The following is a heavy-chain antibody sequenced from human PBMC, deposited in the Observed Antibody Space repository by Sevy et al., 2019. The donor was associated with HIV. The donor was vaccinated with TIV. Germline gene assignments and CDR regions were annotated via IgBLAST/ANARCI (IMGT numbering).Heavy chain of an antibody. CDR1: GFTFSDAW. Sequence: GGSLRLSCAASGFTFSDAWMNWVRLAPGKGLEWVGRIKSNSAGGTTDYAAPVKDRFTISRDDSKNTLYLQMNGLRTEDTAVYHCGRITPTTDVDYWGQGTLATVSS. CDR2: IKSNSAGGTT. V-gene: IGHV3-15*05. D-gene: IGHD1-7*01. CDR3: GRITPTTDVDY. J-gene: IGHJ4*02.